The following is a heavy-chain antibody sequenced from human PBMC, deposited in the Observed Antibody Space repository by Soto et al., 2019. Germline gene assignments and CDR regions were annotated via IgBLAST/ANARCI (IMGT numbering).Heavy chain of an antibody. CDR3: ARAGSGWSVEGYYFDY. Sequence: PGGSLRLSCAASGFTFSSYWMSWVRQAPGKGLEWVANIKQDGSEKYYVDSVKGRFTISRDNAKNSLYLQMNSLRAEDTAVYYCARAGSGWSVEGYYFDYWGQGTLVTVSS. V-gene: IGHV3-7*01. J-gene: IGHJ4*02. CDR1: GFTFSSYW. CDR2: IKQDGSEK. D-gene: IGHD6-19*01.